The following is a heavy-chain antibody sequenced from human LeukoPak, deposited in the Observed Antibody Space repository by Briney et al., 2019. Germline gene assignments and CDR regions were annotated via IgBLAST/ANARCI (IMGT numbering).Heavy chain of an antibody. CDR1: GFTFRSYW. CDR2: INSDGSST. V-gene: IGHV3-74*01. CDR3: ARNQAVRGFDY. Sequence: GGSLRLSCAASGFTFRSYWMHWVRQAPGKGLVWVSRINSDGSSTSYADSVKGRFTISRDNSKNTLYLQMNSLRAEDTAVYYCARNQAVRGFDYWGQGTLVTVSS. D-gene: IGHD3-10*01. J-gene: IGHJ4*02.